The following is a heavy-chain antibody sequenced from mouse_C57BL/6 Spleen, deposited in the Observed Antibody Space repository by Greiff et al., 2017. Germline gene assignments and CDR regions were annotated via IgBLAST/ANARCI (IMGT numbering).Heavy chain of an antibody. CDR1: GYSFTGYY. V-gene: IGHV1-42*01. J-gene: IGHJ2*01. Sequence: VQLQQSGPELVKPGASVKISCKASGYSFTGYYMNWVKQSPEKSLEWIGEINPSTGGTTYNQKFKAKATLTVDKSSSTAYMQLKSLTSEDSAVYYCAREGPDYFDYWGQGTTLTVSS. CDR3: AREGPDYFDY. D-gene: IGHD3-3*01. CDR2: INPSTGGT.